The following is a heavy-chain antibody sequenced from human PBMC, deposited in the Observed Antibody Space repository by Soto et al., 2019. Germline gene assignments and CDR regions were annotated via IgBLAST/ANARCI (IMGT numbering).Heavy chain of an antibody. V-gene: IGHV4-34*12. D-gene: IGHD3-10*01. Sequence: SETMSLTCAVYGGSFSGHYWSWIRQPPGKGLEWIGEIIHSGSTNYNPSLKRRVTISVDTSKNQFSLKLSSVTAADTAVYYCARARLSRSWWFDPWGQGTLVTVSS. CDR3: ARARLSRSWWFDP. CDR2: IIHSGST. J-gene: IGHJ5*02. CDR1: GGSFSGHY.